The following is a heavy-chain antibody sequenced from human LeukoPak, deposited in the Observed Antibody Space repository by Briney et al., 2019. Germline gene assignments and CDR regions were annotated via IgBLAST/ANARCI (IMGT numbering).Heavy chain of an antibody. V-gene: IGHV4-4*02. CDR2: IYHSGST. Sequence: SGTLSLACAVAGGFISSINWWSWVRQPPGKGLEWIGEIYHSGSTNYNPSLKSRVTISVDKSKNQFSLKLSSVTAADTAVYYCALTEGGLDPWGQGTLVTVSS. D-gene: IGHD1-14*01. CDR1: GGFISSINW. CDR3: ALTEGGLDP. J-gene: IGHJ5*02.